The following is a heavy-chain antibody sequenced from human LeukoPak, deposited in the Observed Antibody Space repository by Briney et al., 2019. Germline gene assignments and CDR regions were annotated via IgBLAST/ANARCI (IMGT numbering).Heavy chain of an antibody. CDR3: ASLLAAFDI. Sequence: GGSLRLSCAASGFTFDDYAMHWVRQAPGKGLEWVSGISWNSGSIGYADSVKGRFTISRDNAKNSLYLQMNSLRAEDTALYYCASLLAAFDIWGQGTRVTVSS. V-gene: IGHV3-9*01. J-gene: IGHJ3*02. CDR1: GFTFDDYA. CDR2: ISWNSGSI.